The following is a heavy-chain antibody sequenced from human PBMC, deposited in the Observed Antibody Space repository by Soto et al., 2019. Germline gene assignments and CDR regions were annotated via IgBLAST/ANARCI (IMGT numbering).Heavy chain of an antibody. Sequence: PPETLSVTCTVSVGSISSYYWSWIRQPPGKGLEWIGYIYYSGSTNYNPSLKSRVTISVDTSKNQFSLKLSSVTAADTAVYYCARYSYATYSLEHSQYWGQRPLATVSS. CDR2: IYYSGST. J-gene: IGHJ1*01. D-gene: IGHD4-4*01. CDR1: VGSISSYY. CDR3: ARYSYATYSLEHSQY. V-gene: IGHV4-59*01.